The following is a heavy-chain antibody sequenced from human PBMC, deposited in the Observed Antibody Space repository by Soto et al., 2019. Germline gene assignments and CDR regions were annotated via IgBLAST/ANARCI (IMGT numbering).Heavy chain of an antibody. D-gene: IGHD3-16*02. CDR1: GGSISSSSYY. CDR2: IYYSGST. J-gene: IGHJ5*02. Sequence: SETLSLTCTVSGGSISSSSYYWGWIRQPPGKGLEWIGSIYYSGSTYYNPSLKSRVTISVDTSKNQFSLKLSSVTAADTAVYYCARQLPNYVWGSYRPNWFDPWGQGTLVTVSS. CDR3: ARQLPNYVWGSYRPNWFDP. V-gene: IGHV4-39*01.